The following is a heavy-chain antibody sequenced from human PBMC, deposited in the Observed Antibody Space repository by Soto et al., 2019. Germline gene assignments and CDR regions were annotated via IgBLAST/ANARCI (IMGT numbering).Heavy chain of an antibody. CDR3: AKELAYNWFDP. D-gene: IGHD5-12*01. V-gene: IGHV3-30*18. Sequence: VQLLESGGGLVQPGGSLRLSCAASGFTFSSYAMSWVRQAPGKGLEWVAVISYDGSNKYYADSVKGRFTISRDNSKNTLYLQMNSLRAEDTAVYYCAKELAYNWFDPWGQGTLVTVSS. CDR2: ISYDGSNK. CDR1: GFTFSSYA. J-gene: IGHJ5*02.